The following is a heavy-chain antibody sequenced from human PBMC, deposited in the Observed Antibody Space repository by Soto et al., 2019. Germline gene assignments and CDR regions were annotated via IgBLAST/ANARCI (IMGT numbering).Heavy chain of an antibody. Sequence: LTCTVSGGSISSYYWSWIRQPAGKGLEWIGRIYTSGSTNYNPSLKSRVTMSVDTSKNQFSLKLSSVTAADTAVYYCAGEPLYCSGGSCYPPNFDDWGQGTLVTVSS. D-gene: IGHD2-15*01. V-gene: IGHV4-4*07. CDR3: AGEPLYCSGGSCYPPNFDD. CDR2: IYTSGST. J-gene: IGHJ4*02. CDR1: GGSISSYY.